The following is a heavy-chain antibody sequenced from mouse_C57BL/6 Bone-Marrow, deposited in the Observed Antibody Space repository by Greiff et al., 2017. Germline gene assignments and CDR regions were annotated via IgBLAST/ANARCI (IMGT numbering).Heavy chain of an antibody. D-gene: IGHD2-2*01. CDR2: IDPSDSYT. J-gene: IGHJ4*01. Sequence: QVQLQQPGAELVMPGASVKLSCKASGYTFTSYWMHWVKQRPGQGLEWIGEIDPSDSYTNYNQKFKGKSTLTVDKSSSTAYMQLSSLTSEDSAVYYCAGVTTRYAMDYGGQRNSVTVSS. CDR1: GYTFTSYW. CDR3: AGVTTRYAMDY. V-gene: IGHV1-69*01.